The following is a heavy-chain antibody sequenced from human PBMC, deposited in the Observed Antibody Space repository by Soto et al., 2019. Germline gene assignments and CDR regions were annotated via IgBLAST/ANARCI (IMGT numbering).Heavy chain of an antibody. CDR2: VYATGTS. J-gene: IGHJ5*02. CDR3: VRDGSKTLRDCFDP. CDR1: GGSMSKFY. D-gene: IGHD4-17*01. V-gene: IGHV4-4*07. Sequence: SEPLSLTCSVSGGSMSKFYWSWIRKTAGKGLEWMGRVYATGTSDYNPSLRSRIAMSVDISKKTFSLRLRSVTAADTGVYYCVRDGSKTLRDCFDPWGQGILVT.